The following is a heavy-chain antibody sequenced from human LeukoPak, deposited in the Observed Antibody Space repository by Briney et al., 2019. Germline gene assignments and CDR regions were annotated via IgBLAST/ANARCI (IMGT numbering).Heavy chain of an antibody. V-gene: IGHV1-18*01. D-gene: IGHD6-6*01. Sequence: GASVKVSCKASGGTFSSYAISWVRQAPGQGLEWMGWISAYNGNTNYAQKLQGRVTMTTDTSTSTAYMELRSLRSDDTAVYYCARDFGIDEYSSSSGTLDYWGQGTLVTVSS. CDR1: GGTFSSYA. CDR3: ARDFGIDEYSSSSGTLDY. CDR2: ISAYNGNT. J-gene: IGHJ4*02.